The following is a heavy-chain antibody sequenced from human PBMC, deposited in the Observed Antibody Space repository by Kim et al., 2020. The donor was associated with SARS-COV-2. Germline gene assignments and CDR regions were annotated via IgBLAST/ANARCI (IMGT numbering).Heavy chain of an antibody. CDR2: INPSGGST. D-gene: IGHD3-10*01. Sequence: ASVKVSCKASGYTFTSYYMHWVRQAPGQGLEWMGIINPSGGSTSYAQKFQGRVTMTRDTSTSTVYMELSSLRSEDTAVYYCARQHSPNRPNVLLWFGELLSRTNWFDPWGQGTLVTVSS. J-gene: IGHJ5*02. CDR3: ARQHSPNRPNVLLWFGELLSRTNWFDP. V-gene: IGHV1-46*01. CDR1: GYTFTSYY.